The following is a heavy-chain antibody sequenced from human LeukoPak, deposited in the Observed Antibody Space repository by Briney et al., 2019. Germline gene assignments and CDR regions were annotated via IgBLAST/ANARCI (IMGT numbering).Heavy chain of an antibody. CDR3: AKSVAIYFYYGLDV. CDR1: GFTFSSYG. Sequence: PGGSLRLSCAASGFTFSSYGIHWVRQAPGKGLEWVAIISYDGSNKYYADSVKGRFTISRDNSKNTLFLQMNSLRVEDTAPYYCAKSVAIYFYYGLDVWGQGTTVTVSS. D-gene: IGHD3-3*01. V-gene: IGHV3-30*18. J-gene: IGHJ6*02. CDR2: ISYDGSNK.